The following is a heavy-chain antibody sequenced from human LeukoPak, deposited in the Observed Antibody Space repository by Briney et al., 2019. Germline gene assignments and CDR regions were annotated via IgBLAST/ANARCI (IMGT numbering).Heavy chain of an antibody. Sequence: SETLSLTCTVSGGSFSSGTYYWSWIRQPPGKGLEWIGYIYYSGSTNYNPSLKSRVTISVDTSKNQFSLKLSSVTAADTAVYYCARDLVSIVVVPAAIWDAPSIYYYYGMDVWGQGTTVTVSS. J-gene: IGHJ6*02. V-gene: IGHV4-61*01. CDR1: GGSFSSGTYY. CDR2: IYYSGST. CDR3: ARDLVSIVVVPAAIWDAPSIYYYYGMDV. D-gene: IGHD2-2*02.